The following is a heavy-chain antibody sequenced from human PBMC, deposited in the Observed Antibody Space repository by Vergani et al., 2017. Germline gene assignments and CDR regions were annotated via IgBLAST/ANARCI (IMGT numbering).Heavy chain of an antibody. Sequence: QVQLQQWGAGLLKPSETLSLTCAVYGGSFSGYYWSWIRQPPGKGLEWIGEINHSGSTNYNPSLKSRVTISVDTSKNQSSLKLSSVTAADTAVYYCASRASIAVAGSGVGYWGQGTLVTVSS. V-gene: IGHV4-34*01. CDR1: GGSFSGYY. J-gene: IGHJ4*02. CDR2: INHSGST. D-gene: IGHD6-19*01. CDR3: ASRASIAVAGSGVGY.